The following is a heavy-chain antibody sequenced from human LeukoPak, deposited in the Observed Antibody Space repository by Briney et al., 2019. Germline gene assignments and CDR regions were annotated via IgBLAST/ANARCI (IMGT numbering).Heavy chain of an antibody. CDR1: GFTFSSYS. Sequence: GGSLRLSCAASGFTFSSYSMNWVRQAPGKGLEWVGRIKSKTDGGTTDYAGPVKGRFTMSRDDSKNTLYLQMNSLKTEDTAVYYCTTLAAAGQSDYWGQGTLVTVSS. V-gene: IGHV3-15*01. D-gene: IGHD6-13*01. J-gene: IGHJ4*02. CDR3: TTLAAAGQSDY. CDR2: IKSKTDGGTT.